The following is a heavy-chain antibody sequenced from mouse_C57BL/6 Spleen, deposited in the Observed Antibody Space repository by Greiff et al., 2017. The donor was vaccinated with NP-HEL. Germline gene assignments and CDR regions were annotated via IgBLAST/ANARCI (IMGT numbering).Heavy chain of an antibody. CDR3: ARQKITTVVSPYYYAMDY. Sequence: EVKLMESGGDLVKPGGSLKLSCAASGFTFSSYGMSWVRQTPDKRLVWVATISSGGSYTYYPDSVEGRFTISRDNAKNTLYLQMSSLKSEDTAMYYCARQKITTVVSPYYYAMDYWGQGTSVTVSS. CDR2: ISSGGSYT. J-gene: IGHJ4*01. CDR1: GFTFSSYG. V-gene: IGHV5-6*01. D-gene: IGHD1-1*01.